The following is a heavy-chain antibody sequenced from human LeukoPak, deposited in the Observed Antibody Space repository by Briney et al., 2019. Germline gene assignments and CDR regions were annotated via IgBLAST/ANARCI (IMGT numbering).Heavy chain of an antibody. CDR1: GYRFTSYW. CDR3: ARHYDYGDSQAHY. V-gene: IGHV5-51*01. D-gene: IGHD4-17*01. J-gene: IGHJ4*02. CDR2: IYPGDSDT. Sequence: NHGESLKISCKGSGYRFTSYWIGWVRQMPGKGLEWMGIIYPGDSDTRYSPSFQGQVTISADKSISTAYLQWSSLKASDTAMYYCARHYDYGDSQAHYWGQGTLVTVSS.